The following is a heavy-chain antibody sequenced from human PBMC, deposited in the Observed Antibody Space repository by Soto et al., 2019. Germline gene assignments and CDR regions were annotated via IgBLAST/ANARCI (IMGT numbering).Heavy chain of an antibody. CDR3: ARDQELAARPVYYYYGMDV. J-gene: IGHJ6*02. CDR2: IWYDGSNK. CDR1: GFTFSSYG. V-gene: IGHV3-33*01. D-gene: IGHD6-6*01. Sequence: QVQLVESGGGVVQPGRSLRLSCAASGFTFSSYGMHWVRQAPGKGLEWVAVIWYDGSNKYYADSVKGRFTISRDNSKNTMYLQKNSLRAEDTAVYYCARDQELAARPVYYYYGMDVWGQGTTVTVSS.